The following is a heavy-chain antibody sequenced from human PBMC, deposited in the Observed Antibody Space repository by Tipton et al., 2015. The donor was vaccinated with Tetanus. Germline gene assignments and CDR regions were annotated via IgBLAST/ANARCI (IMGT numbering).Heavy chain of an antibody. D-gene: IGHD6-13*01. CDR3: ARRVDSSSGYGGPWFDP. Sequence: QLVQSGAEVKKPGESLKISCKGSGYSFTSYWIGWVRQMPGKGLEWMGIIYPGDSDTRYNPSFQGQVTISADKSISTAYLQWSSLKAADTARYDCARRVDSSSGYGGPWFDPWGQGTLDTVTS. CDR2: IYPGDSDT. CDR1: GYSFTSYW. J-gene: IGHJ5*02. V-gene: IGHV5-51*01.